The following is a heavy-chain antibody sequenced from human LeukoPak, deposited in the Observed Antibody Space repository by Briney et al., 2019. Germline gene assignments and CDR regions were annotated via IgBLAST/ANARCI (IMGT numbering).Heavy chain of an antibody. CDR3: ASSPLSWYDSGGYYFMFDY. CDR1: GYTFTSYG. CDR2: ISAYNGNT. V-gene: IGHV1-18*01. J-gene: IGHJ4*02. D-gene: IGHD3-22*01. Sequence: ASVKVSCKASGYTFTSYGISWVRQAPGQGLEWMGWISAYNGNTNYAQKLQGRVTMTTDTSTSTAYMELRSLRSDDTAVYYCASSPLSWYDSGGYYFMFDYWGQGTLVTVSS.